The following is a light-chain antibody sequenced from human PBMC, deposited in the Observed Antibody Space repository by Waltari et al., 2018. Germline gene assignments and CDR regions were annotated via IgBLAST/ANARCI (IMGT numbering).Light chain of an antibody. J-gene: IGLJ2*01. V-gene: IGLV2-23*02. Sequence: QSALTQPASVSGSPGQSITISCTGTSSDVGGYHYVSWYQRHPGKAPKLMIYDVSKRPSGVSNRFSGSKSGNTASLTISGLQAEDEADYYCCSYAGSSTLFGGGTKLTVL. CDR1: SSDVGGYHY. CDR2: DVS. CDR3: CSYAGSSTL.